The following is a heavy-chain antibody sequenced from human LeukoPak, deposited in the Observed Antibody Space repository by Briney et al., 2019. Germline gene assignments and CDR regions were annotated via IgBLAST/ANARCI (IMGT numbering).Heavy chain of an antibody. CDR3: ARVEIFGVDPTGYFDY. V-gene: IGHV3-21*01. D-gene: IGHD3-3*01. Sequence: GGSLRLSCAASGFTFSSYSMNWVRQAPGKGLEWVSSISSSSSYIYYADSVKGRFTISRDNAKNSLYLQMNSLRAEDTAVYYCARVEIFGVDPTGYFDYWGQGTLVTVSS. CDR1: GFTFSSYS. J-gene: IGHJ4*02. CDR2: ISSSSSYI.